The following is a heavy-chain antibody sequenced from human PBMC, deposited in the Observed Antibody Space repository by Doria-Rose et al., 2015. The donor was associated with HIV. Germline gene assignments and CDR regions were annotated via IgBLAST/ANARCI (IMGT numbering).Heavy chain of an antibody. CDR1: GVSLSSPGMG. Sequence: QVTLKESGPVLVKPTETLTLTCTVSGVSLSSPGMGVSWIRQPPGKALEWLANIFSDGERSYKTSLKSRLTISRGTSKRQVVLTMTDTDPVDTATYYCARIKSSRWYHKYYFDFWGQGTLVIVSA. CDR2: IFSDGER. CDR3: ARIKSSRWYHKYYFDF. J-gene: IGHJ4*02. D-gene: IGHD6-13*01. V-gene: IGHV2-26*01.